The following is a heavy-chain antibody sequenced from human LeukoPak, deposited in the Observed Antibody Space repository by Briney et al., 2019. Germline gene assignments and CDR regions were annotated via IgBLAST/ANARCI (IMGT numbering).Heavy chain of an antibody. CDR1: GITVSSNF. CDR2: ISTGGTT. Sequence: GGSLRLSCGGSGITVSSNFISWLRQAPGKGLEWVSLISTGGTTNYADSVKGTFTLSRDNSKNTVYLQMNSLRAEDTAVYYCARYSESTGYRPGGFDIWGDGTMVTVSS. CDR3: ARYSESTGYRPGGFDI. D-gene: IGHD3-22*01. V-gene: IGHV3-66*01. J-gene: IGHJ3*02.